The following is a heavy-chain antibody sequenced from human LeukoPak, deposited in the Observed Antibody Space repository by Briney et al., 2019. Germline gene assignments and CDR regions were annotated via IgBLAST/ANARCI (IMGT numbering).Heavy chain of an antibody. J-gene: IGHJ4*02. V-gene: IGHV4-31*03. Sequence: SQTLSLTCTVSGGSISSGGYYWSWIRQHPGKGLEWIGYIYYSGSTYYNPSLKSRVTISVDTSKNQFSLKLSSVTAADTAVYYCARGEGSSSGWFYFDYWGQGTLVTVSS. D-gene: IGHD6-19*01. CDR3: ARGEGSSSGWFYFDY. CDR1: GGSISSGGYY. CDR2: IYYSGST.